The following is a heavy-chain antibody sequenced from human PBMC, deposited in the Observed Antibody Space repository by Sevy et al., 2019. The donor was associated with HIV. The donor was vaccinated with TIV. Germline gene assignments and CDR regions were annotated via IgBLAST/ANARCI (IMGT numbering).Heavy chain of an antibody. D-gene: IGHD3-3*01. V-gene: IGHV4-34*01. CDR3: ARGVGFWSGYYDY. J-gene: IGHJ4*02. CDR2: INHSGST. Sequence: SETLSLTCAVYGGSFSGYYWSWIRQPPGKGLEWMGEINHSGSTNYNPSLKSRVTISVDTSKNQFCLKPGSVTAADTAVYYCARGVGFWSGYYDYWGQGTLVTVSS. CDR1: GGSFSGYY.